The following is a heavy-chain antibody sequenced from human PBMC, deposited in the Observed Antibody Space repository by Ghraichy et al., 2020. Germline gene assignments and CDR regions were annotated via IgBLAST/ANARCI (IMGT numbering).Heavy chain of an antibody. D-gene: IGHD5-12*01. CDR3: ARAPHDGLATAYYYYMDV. V-gene: IGHV1-69*13. Sequence: SVKVSCKASGGTFSSYAISWVRQAPGQGLEWMGGIIPIFGTANYAQKFQGRVTITADESTSTAYMELSSLRSEDTAVYYCARAPHDGLATAYYYYMDVWGKGTTVTVSS. J-gene: IGHJ6*03. CDR2: IIPIFGTA. CDR1: GGTFSSYA.